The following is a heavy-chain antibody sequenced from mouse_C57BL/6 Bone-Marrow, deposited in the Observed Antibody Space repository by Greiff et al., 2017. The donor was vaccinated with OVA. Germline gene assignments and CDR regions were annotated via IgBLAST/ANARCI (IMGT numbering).Heavy chain of an antibody. CDR3: AREGDGYRAWFAY. J-gene: IGHJ3*01. V-gene: IGHV1-72*01. Sequence: QVHVKQPGAELVKPGASVKLSCKASGYTFTSYWMHWVKQRPGRGLEWIGRIDPNSGGTKYNEKFKSKATLTVDKPSSTAYMQRSSLTSEDSAVYYCAREGDGYRAWFAYWGQGTLVTVSA. CDR1: GYTFTSYW. CDR2: IDPNSGGT. D-gene: IGHD2-3*01.